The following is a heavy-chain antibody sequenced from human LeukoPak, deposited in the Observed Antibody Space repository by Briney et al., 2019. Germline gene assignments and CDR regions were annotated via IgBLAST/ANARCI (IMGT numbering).Heavy chain of an antibody. CDR1: GFTFSSYG. J-gene: IGHJ4*02. CDR3: ARGGIAAD. V-gene: IGHV4-34*01. CDR2: INHSGST. Sequence: GSLRLSCAASGFTFSSYGMSWVRQPPGKGLEWIGEINHSGSTNYNPSLKSRVTISVDTSKNQFSLKLSSVTAADTAVYYCARGGIAADWGQGTLVTVSS. D-gene: IGHD6-13*01.